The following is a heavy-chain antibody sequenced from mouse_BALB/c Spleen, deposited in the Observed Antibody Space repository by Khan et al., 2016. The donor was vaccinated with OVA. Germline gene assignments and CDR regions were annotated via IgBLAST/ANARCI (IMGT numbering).Heavy chain of an antibody. J-gene: IGHJ3*01. D-gene: IGHD2-14*01. CDR2: INPSNGYT. Sequence: QIQLVQSGAELARPGASVKMSCKASGYTFTTYTMHWVKQRPGQGLEWIGYINPSNGYTNYNQKFKDKSTLTADKSSSTAYMQLSSLTSDYSAVYYCAREGAYYRSDGWFSYWAKGLWSLSLQ. CDR3: AREGAYYRSDGWFSY. CDR1: GYTFTTYT. V-gene: IGHV1-4*01.